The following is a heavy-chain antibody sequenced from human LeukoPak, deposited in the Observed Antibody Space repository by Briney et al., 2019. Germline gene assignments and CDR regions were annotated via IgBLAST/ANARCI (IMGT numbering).Heavy chain of an antibody. D-gene: IGHD3-10*01. CDR3: ARVHYPWAFDI. J-gene: IGHJ3*02. Sequence: PGGSLRLSCAASGFTFSSYWMSWVRQAPGKGLEWVANIKQDGSEKYYVDSVKGRFTISRDNAKNSLYLQMNSLSAEDTAVYYCARVHYPWAFDIWGQGTMVTVSS. CDR2: IKQDGSEK. V-gene: IGHV3-7*01. CDR1: GFTFSSYW.